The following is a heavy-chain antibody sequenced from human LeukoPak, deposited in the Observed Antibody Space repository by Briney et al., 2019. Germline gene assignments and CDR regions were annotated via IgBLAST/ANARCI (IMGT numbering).Heavy chain of an antibody. Sequence: ASVKVSCKASGGTFSSYAISWVRQAPGQGLEWMGGIIPIFGTANYAQKFQGRVTITTDESTSTAYMELSSLRAEDTAVYYCARDSYVWGSYRYPYYFDYWGQGTLVTVSS. J-gene: IGHJ4*02. CDR2: IIPIFGTA. V-gene: IGHV1-69*05. CDR1: GGTFSSYA. D-gene: IGHD3-16*02. CDR3: ARDSYVWGSYRYPYYFDY.